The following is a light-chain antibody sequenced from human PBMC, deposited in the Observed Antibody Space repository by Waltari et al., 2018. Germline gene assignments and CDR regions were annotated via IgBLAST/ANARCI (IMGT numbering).Light chain of an antibody. J-gene: IGKJ1*01. CDR2: HAS. Sequence: EIVLTQSPGTVSLSPGDRATFTCWASQSVSSYLAWSQQKPGQAPRLLNYHASTRATGIPDRFSGSGSGTDFSLTISRLEPEDFAMYYCHQYVESPATFGQGTKVEIK. CDR1: QSVSSY. V-gene: IGKV3-20*01. CDR3: HQYVESPAT.